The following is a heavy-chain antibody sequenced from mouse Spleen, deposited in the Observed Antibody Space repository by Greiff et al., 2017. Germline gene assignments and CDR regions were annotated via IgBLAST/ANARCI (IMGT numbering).Heavy chain of an antibody. Sequence: QVQLQQSGAELVRPGTSVKVSCKASGYAFTNYLIEWVKQRPGQGLEWIGVINPGSGGTNYNEKFKGKATLTADKSSSTAYMQLSSLTSEDSAVYFCAREGYSKKGPWFAYWGQGTLVTVSA. J-gene: IGHJ3*01. D-gene: IGHD2-5*01. V-gene: IGHV1-54*01. CDR1: GYAFTNYL. CDR3: AREGYSKKGPWFAY. CDR2: INPGSGGT.